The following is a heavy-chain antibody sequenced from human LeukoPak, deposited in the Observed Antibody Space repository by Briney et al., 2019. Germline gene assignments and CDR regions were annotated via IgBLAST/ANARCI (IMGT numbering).Heavy chain of an antibody. V-gene: IGHV4-59*12. D-gene: IGHD2-21*01. J-gene: IGHJ3*02. Sequence: SSETLSLTCTVSGGSISSYYWSWIRQPPGKGLEYIGYIYYSGSTNYNPSLKSRVTISVDTSKNQFSLKVSSVTATDTAVYYCAREGFDGRDYYAFDIWGQGTMVTVSS. CDR2: IYYSGST. CDR3: AREGFDGRDYYAFDI. CDR1: GGSISSYY.